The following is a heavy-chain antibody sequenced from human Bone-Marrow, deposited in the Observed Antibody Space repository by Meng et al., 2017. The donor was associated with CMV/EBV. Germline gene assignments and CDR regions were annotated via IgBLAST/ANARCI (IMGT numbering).Heavy chain of an antibody. J-gene: IGHJ4*02. CDR2: INHSGST. Sequence: SETLSLTCAVYGGSFSGYYWSWIRQPPGKGLEWIGEINHSGSTNYNPSLKSRVTISVDTSKNQFSLKVSSVTAADTAVYYGARARLGYCSSTSCYTYDYWGQGTLVTVSS. CDR3: ARARLGYCSSTSCYTYDY. V-gene: IGHV4-34*01. CDR1: GGSFSGYY. D-gene: IGHD2-2*02.